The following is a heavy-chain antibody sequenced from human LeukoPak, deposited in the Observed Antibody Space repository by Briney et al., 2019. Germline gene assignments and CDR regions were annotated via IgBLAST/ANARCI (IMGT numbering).Heavy chain of an antibody. J-gene: IGHJ1*01. V-gene: IGHV1-2*02. CDR3: ASSYTQLWLHFQH. CDR2: INPNSGGT. Sequence: ASVKVSCKASGYTFTGYYMHWVRQAPGQGLEWMGWINPNSGGTNYAQKFQGRATMTRDTSISTAYMELSRLRSDDTAVYYCASSYTQLWLHFQHWGQGTLVTVSS. CDR1: GYTFTGYY. D-gene: IGHD5-18*01.